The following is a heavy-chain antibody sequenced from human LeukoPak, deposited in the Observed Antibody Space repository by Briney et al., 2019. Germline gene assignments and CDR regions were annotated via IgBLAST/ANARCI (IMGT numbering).Heavy chain of an antibody. D-gene: IGHD3-22*01. J-gene: IGHJ4*02. CDR1: GYTFTSYG. V-gene: IGHV1-18*01. CDR2: ISAYNGNT. CDR3: ARLPSYYYDSSGHHGGFDY. Sequence: ASVKVSCTASGYTFTSYGISWVRQAPGQGLEWMGWISAYNGNTNYAQKLQGRVTMTTDTSTSTAYMELRSLRSDDTAVYYCARLPSYYYDSSGHHGGFDYWGQGTLVTVSS.